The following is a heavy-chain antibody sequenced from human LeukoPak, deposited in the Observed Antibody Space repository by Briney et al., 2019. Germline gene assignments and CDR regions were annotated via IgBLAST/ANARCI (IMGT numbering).Heavy chain of an antibody. D-gene: IGHD2-2*01. Sequence: PGGSLRLSCAASGFTFSSYGMSWVRQAPGKGLEWVSAISGSGGSTYYADSVKGRFTISRDNSKNTLYLQMNSLRAEDTAVYYCAKDHSVYCSSTSCYYFDYWGQGTLVTVSS. CDR1: GFTFSSYG. J-gene: IGHJ4*02. V-gene: IGHV3-23*01. CDR2: ISGSGGST. CDR3: AKDHSVYCSSTSCYYFDY.